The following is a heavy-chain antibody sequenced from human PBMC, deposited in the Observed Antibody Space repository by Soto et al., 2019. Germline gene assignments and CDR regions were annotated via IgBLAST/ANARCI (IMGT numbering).Heavy chain of an antibody. D-gene: IGHD4-17*01. J-gene: IGHJ4*02. CDR2: IYYSGST. Sequence: SETLSLTCTVSAGPISNYYWSWIRHPPGKGLEWIGYIYYSGSTNYNPSLKSRVTISVDTSKNQFSLKLSSVTAADTAVYYCARGNDYGDYYFDYWGQGTLVTVSS. CDR1: AGPISNYY. V-gene: IGHV4-59*01. CDR3: ARGNDYGDYYFDY.